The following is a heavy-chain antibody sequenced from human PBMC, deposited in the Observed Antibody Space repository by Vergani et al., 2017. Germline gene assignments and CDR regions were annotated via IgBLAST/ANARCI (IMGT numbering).Heavy chain of an antibody. CDR2: ISGSGDST. J-gene: IGHJ4*02. D-gene: IGHD2/OR15-2a*01. CDR3: AREERSNTSPFVGD. V-gene: IGHV3-23*01. Sequence: EVQLLESGGGLVQPGGSLRLSCAASGFTFSNYAMSWVRQAPGKGLEWVSTISGSGDSTSYADSVKGRFTISRDNSKNTLYLQMNSLKAEDRATYYCAREERSNTSPFVGDWGQGTLVTV. CDR1: GFTFSNYA.